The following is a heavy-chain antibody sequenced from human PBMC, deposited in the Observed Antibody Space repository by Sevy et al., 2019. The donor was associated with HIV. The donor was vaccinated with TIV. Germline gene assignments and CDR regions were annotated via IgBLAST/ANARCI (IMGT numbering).Heavy chain of an antibody. D-gene: IGHD4-4*01. J-gene: IGHJ4*02. CDR2: ISSSGSSI. Sequence: GGSLRLSCAASGFTFSDYYMSWIRQAPGKWLDWVSYISSSGSSIYYADSVKGRFTISRDNAKNSLYLQMNSLRAEDTALYYCVLEGTTVTGWGQGTLVTVSS. V-gene: IGHV3-11*01. CDR1: GFTFSDYY. CDR3: VLEGTTVTG.